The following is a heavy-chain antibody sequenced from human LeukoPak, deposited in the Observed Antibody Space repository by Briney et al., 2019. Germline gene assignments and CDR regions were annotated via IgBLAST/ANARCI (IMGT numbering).Heavy chain of an antibody. Sequence: GASLRLSCAASGFTFSSYSMNWVRQAPGKGLEWVSSISSSSSYIYYADSVKGRFTISRDNAKNSLFLQMNSLRAEDTAVYYCATYHYYDSSQYYFDYWGQGTLVTVSS. D-gene: IGHD3-22*01. CDR3: ATYHYYDSSQYYFDY. CDR1: GFTFSSYS. V-gene: IGHV3-21*01. CDR2: ISSSSSYI. J-gene: IGHJ4*02.